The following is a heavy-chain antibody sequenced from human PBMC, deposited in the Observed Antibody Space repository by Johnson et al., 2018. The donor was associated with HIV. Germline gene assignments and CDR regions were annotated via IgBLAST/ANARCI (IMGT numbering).Heavy chain of an antibody. D-gene: IGHD2-2*02. J-gene: IGHJ3*02. CDR2: IGTAGDT. CDR3: ATRDPTYRPGVFDI. V-gene: IGHV3-53*02. Sequence: AQLVETGGGLIQPWGSLRLSCAASGFTVSSNYMSWVRQPPGKGLEWVSGIGTAGDTSYPGSVKGRFSISRDNAKNSLFLQMNSLRAEDMAVYYCATRDPTYRPGVFDIWGQGTMVTVSS. CDR1: GFTVSSNY.